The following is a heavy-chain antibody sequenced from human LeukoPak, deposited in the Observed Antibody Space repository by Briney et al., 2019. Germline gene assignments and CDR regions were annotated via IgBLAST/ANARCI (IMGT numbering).Heavy chain of an antibody. CDR1: GYTFTSYG. D-gene: IGHD5-18*01. J-gene: IGHJ4*02. CDR2: ISAYNGNT. CDR3: ARWGDQDDDTAMALGDY. V-gene: IGHV1-18*01. Sequence: AASVKVSCKASGYTFTSYGISWVRQAPGQGLEWMGWISAYNGNTNYAQKLQGRVTMTTDTSTSTAYMELRSLRSDDTAVYYCARWGDQDDDTAMALGDYWGQGTLVTVSS.